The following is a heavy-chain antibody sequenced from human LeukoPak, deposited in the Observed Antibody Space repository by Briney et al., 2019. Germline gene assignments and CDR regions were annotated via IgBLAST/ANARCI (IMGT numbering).Heavy chain of an antibody. V-gene: IGHV3-23*01. Sequence: GGSLSLSCAASGFTFSSYAMSWVRQAPGKGLEWVSAISGSGGSTYYADSVKGRFTISRDNSKNTLYLQMNSLRAEDTAVYYCATILSGSGNYGAFDIWGQGTMVTVSS. D-gene: IGHD3-10*01. J-gene: IGHJ3*02. CDR2: ISGSGGST. CDR3: ATILSGSGNYGAFDI. CDR1: GFTFSSYA.